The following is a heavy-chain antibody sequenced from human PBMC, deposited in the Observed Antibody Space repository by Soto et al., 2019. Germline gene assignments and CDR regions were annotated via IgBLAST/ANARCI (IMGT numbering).Heavy chain of an antibody. V-gene: IGHV3-7*03. Sequence: GGSLRLSCAASGFTFSSYWMSWVRQAPGKGLEWVANIKQDGSEKYYVDSVKGRFTISRDNAKNSLYLQMNSLRAEDTAVYYCARDRHSGSYYYYYYYMDVWGKGTTVTVSS. CDR3: ARDRHSGSYYYYYYYMDV. CDR1: GFTFSSYW. J-gene: IGHJ6*03. D-gene: IGHD1-26*01. CDR2: IKQDGSEK.